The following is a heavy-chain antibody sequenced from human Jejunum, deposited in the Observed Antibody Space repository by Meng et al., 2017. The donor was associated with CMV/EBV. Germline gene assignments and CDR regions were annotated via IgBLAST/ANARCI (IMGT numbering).Heavy chain of an antibody. Sequence: ISPYYWAWIRQSPGQRLEWIGPISYSGTTFYNSSLKSRATISVDTSKNQFSLGLTSVTAADTAVYYCARAPRVVVLLTQGGAFDIWSQGTLVTVSS. CDR3: ARAPRVVVLLTQGGAFDI. V-gene: IGHV4-39*07. D-gene: IGHD2/OR15-2a*01. J-gene: IGHJ3*02. CDR1: ISPYY. CDR2: ISYSGTT.